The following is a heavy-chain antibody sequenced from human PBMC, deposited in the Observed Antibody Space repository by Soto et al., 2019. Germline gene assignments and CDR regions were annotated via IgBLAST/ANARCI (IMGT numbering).Heavy chain of an antibody. V-gene: IGHV3-33*01. CDR3: ARDKAVAGTSLLFDY. D-gene: IGHD6-19*01. CDR2: IWYDGSNK. J-gene: IGHJ4*02. CDR1: GFTFSSYG. Sequence: QVQLVESGGGVVQPGRSLRISCEASGFTFSSYGMHWVRKAPGKGLEWVAVIWYDGSNKYYADSVKVRFTISRDNSKNTLYLQMNSMRAEDTAVYYCARDKAVAGTSLLFDYWGQGTLVTVSS.